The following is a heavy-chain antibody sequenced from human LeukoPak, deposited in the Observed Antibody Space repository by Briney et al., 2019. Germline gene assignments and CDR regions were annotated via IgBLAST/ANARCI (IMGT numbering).Heavy chain of an antibody. CDR1: GGTFSSYT. CDR2: IIPILGIA. J-gene: IGHJ3*02. Sequence: SVKVSCKASGGTFSSYTISWVRQAPGQGLEWMGRIIPILGIANYAQKFQGRVTITADKFTSTAYMELSSLRSEDTAVYYCARDLDYYDSSGYAAFDIWGQGTMVTVSS. V-gene: IGHV1-69*04. CDR3: ARDLDYYDSSGYAAFDI. D-gene: IGHD3-22*01.